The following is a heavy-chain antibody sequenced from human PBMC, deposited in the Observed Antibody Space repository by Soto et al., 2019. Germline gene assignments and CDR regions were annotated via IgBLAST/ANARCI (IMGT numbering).Heavy chain of an antibody. D-gene: IGHD3-10*01. J-gene: IGHJ4*02. V-gene: IGHV3-49*03. CDR2: IRTKGFGGAI. CDR1: GFTFGDYA. CDR3: ARDRHNYYASGSYYLDY. Sequence: GGSLRLSCTGSGFTFGDYAISWFRQAPGKGLEWVGFIRTKGFGGAIEYAASVKGRFTISRDDSKSIAYLQMNSLKTEDTAVYYCARDRHNYYASGSYYLDYWGQGTQVTVSS.